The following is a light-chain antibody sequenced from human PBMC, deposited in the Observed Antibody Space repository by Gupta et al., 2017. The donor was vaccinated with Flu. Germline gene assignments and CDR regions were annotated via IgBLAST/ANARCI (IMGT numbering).Light chain of an antibody. Sequence: VLTQSPLSLPVTPGEPASISCRSSQSLRYKNGKNYLDWYLKKPGQSPQLVIYMGFNRATGVPDRISGRASGADITLIISMVDAEDVRVYCCTRCLPIRRTFGPGTKVEIK. CDR2: MGF. J-gene: IGKJ1*01. V-gene: IGKV2-28*01. CDR3: TRCLPIRRT. CDR1: QSLRYKNGKNY.